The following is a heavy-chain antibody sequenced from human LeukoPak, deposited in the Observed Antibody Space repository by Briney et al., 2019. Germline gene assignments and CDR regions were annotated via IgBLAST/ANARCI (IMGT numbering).Heavy chain of an antibody. CDR1: GFTFSTYG. CDR2: ISGSGDST. V-gene: IGHV3-23*01. CDR3: ARGGPTGFDY. J-gene: IGHJ4*02. D-gene: IGHD2-8*02. Sequence: GGSLRLSCAASGFTFSTYGMSWVRQAPGKGLEWVSAISGSGDSTYYADSVKGRFTISRDNSKNRLYLQMNSLRAGDTAVYYCARGGPTGFDYWGQGALVTVST.